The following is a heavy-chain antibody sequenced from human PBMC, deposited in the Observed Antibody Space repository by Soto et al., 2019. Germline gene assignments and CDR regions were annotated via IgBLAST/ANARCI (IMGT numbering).Heavy chain of an antibody. D-gene: IGHD1-26*01. V-gene: IGHV3-23*01. Sequence: GSLRPSCSTSGFILENFCMSWVRQAPGKGPEWISSISGSGFKKYYADSVKGRFTISRDNSKSTVYLELNNLSAEDTAVYHCAKNQGVELVPLATVDWFDPWGQGSVVTVSS. CDR2: ISGSGFKK. CDR3: AKNQGVELVPLATVDWFDP. J-gene: IGHJ5*02. CDR1: GFILENFC.